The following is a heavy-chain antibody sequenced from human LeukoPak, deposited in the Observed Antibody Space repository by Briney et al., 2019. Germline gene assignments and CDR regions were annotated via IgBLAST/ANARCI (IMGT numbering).Heavy chain of an antibody. J-gene: IGHJ4*02. CDR2: ITTSGNSI. CDR3: AREQSRCGGDCNDY. V-gene: IGHV3-48*03. D-gene: IGHD2-21*02. Sequence: GGSLRLSCAAPGFTFSSYEMNWVRQAPGKGLEWVSYITTSGNSIKYADSVKGRFTASRDNAKNSLYLQMNSLRVEDTAVYYCAREQSRCGGDCNDYWGQGTLVTVSS. CDR1: GFTFSSYE.